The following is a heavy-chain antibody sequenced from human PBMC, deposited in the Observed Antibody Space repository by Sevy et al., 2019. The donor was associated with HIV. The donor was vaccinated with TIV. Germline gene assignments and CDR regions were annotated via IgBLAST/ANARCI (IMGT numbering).Heavy chain of an antibody. J-gene: IGHJ4*02. CDR1: VFSFSSYG. D-gene: IGHD2-21*01. V-gene: IGHV3-30*02. CDR3: VKEGGGEGGDH. CDR2: IQYDGSNK. Sequence: GESLKISCAASVFSFSSYGMHWVRQAPGKGLEWMSYIQYDGSNKDYADSVKGRFTISRDNSKNTLYLQMNSLRVEDTAVFYCVKEGGGEGGDHWGQGTLVTVSS.